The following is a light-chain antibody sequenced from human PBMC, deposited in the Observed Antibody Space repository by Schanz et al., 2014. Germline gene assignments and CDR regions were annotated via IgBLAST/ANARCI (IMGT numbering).Light chain of an antibody. Sequence: QFALTQPPSASGSPGQSVTISCTGTSSDVGGYKYVSWYQQHPGKAPKLMIYDVTKRPSGVPDRFSGSKSGNTASLTVSGLQAEDEADYYCSSYTSSSTLVFGGGTKLTVL. CDR1: SSDVGGYKY. V-gene: IGLV2-8*01. CDR3: SSYTSSSTLV. J-gene: IGLJ2*01. CDR2: DVT.